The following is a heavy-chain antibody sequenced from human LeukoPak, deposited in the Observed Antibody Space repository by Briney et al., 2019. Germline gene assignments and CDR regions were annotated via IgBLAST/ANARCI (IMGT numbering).Heavy chain of an antibody. CDR1: GGSISSGDYY. CDR3: ARDSPPIAVAGTRNFDY. CDR2: IYYSGST. Sequence: PSETLSLTCTVSGGSISSGDYYWGWIRQPPGKGLEWIGSIYYSGSTYYNPSLKSRVTISVDTSKNQFSLKLSSVTAADTAVYYCARDSPPIAVAGTRNFDYWGQGTLVTVSS. D-gene: IGHD6-19*01. V-gene: IGHV4-39*07. J-gene: IGHJ4*02.